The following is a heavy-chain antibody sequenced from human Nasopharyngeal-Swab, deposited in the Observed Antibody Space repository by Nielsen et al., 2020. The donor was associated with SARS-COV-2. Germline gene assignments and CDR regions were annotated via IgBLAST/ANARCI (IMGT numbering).Heavy chain of an antibody. CDR1: GFTVSSNY. CDR3: AGSRNYYYYMDV. Sequence: GGSLRLSCAASGFTVSSNYMNWVRQPPGKGLEWISVLYSGGNTYYAGSVKGRFTISRDNSKSTLYLQMNNLRAEDTAVYYCAGSRNYYYYMDVWGKGTTVTVSS. V-gene: IGHV3-66*01. CDR2: LYSGGNT. J-gene: IGHJ6*03.